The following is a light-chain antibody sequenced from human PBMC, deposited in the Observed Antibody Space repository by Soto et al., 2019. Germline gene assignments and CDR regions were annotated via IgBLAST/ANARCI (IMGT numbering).Light chain of an antibody. V-gene: IGKV1-39*01. CDR2: GAS. Sequence: DIQMTQPPSSLSASVGDRVTITCRASLPITTYLNWFQQKPGKAPKLLIYGASTLQTGFPSRFKVGGSGTDFTLTISSLQPEDFGTYYCQQNYNSRWTFGQETEIEI. CDR1: LPITTY. CDR3: QQNYNSRWT. J-gene: IGKJ1*01.